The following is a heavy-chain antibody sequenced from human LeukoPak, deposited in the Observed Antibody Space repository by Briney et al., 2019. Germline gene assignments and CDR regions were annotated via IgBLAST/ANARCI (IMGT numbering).Heavy chain of an antibody. CDR3: ARERHRITMVRGVKAGYFDY. J-gene: IGHJ4*02. CDR1: GGSFSGYY. D-gene: IGHD3-10*01. Sequence: SETLSLTCAVYGGSFSGYYWSWIRQPPGKGLEWIGEINHSGSTNYNPSLKSRVTISVDTSKNQFSLKLSSVTAADTAVYYCARERHRITMVRGVKAGYFDYWGQGTLVTVSS. V-gene: IGHV4-34*01. CDR2: INHSGST.